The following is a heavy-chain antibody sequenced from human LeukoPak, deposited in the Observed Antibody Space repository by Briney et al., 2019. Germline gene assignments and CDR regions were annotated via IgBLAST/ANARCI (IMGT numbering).Heavy chain of an antibody. CDR3: APGCSSASCYGR. CDR2: ISFVGSNK. J-gene: IGHJ4*02. Sequence: PGGSLRLSCAASGFSFSNYGIHWVRQAPGKGLGWVSMISFVGSNKNYADSVRGRFTISRDNSKNTAYLQMNSLRPEDTAVYYCAPGCSSASCYGRWGQGTLVTVSS. V-gene: IGHV3-30*03. CDR1: GFSFSNYG. D-gene: IGHD2-2*01.